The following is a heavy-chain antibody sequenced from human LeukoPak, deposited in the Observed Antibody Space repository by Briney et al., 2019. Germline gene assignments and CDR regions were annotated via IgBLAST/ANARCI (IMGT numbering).Heavy chain of an antibody. D-gene: IGHD3-22*01. V-gene: IGHV3-21*01. Sequence: GGSLRLSCAASGFTFSSYSMNWVRQAPGKGLEWVSSISSSSSYIYYADSVKGRFTISRDNAKKSLYLQVNSLRVEDTAVYYCARAAPTRTLIGSGADYWGQGTLVTASS. CDR2: ISSSSSYI. CDR1: GFTFSSYS. J-gene: IGHJ4*02. CDR3: ARAAPTRTLIGSGADY.